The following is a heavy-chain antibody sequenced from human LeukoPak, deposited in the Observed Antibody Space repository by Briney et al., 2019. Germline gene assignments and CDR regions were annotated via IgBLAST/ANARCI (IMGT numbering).Heavy chain of an antibody. Sequence: GESLKIFCKGSGYSFTCYWIGWVRQMPGKGLEWMGIIYRGDSDTRYSPSFQGQVTISADKSISTAYLQWSSLRASDTAMYYCARRGQFHPGPHEDDAFDIWGQGTMVTVSS. CDR1: GYSFTCYW. V-gene: IGHV5-51*01. CDR3: ARRGQFHPGPHEDDAFDI. CDR2: IYRGDSDT. J-gene: IGHJ3*02. D-gene: IGHD2-8*02.